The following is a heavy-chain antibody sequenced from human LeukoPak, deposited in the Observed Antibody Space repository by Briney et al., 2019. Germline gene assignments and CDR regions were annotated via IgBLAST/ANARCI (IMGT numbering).Heavy chain of an antibody. CDR2: IGKKTNSYTT. V-gene: IGHV3-72*01. D-gene: IGHD6-6*01. CDR1: GFTFSDHY. J-gene: IGHJ4*02. CDR3: ARVYTSSSRTFDY. Sequence: GGSLRLSCAASGFTFSDHYMDWVRQAPGKGLEWVARIGKKTNSYTTEYAASVKGRFTISRDDSRNSLYLQMNSLKTEDTAVYYCARVYTSSSRTFDYWGQGTLVTVSS.